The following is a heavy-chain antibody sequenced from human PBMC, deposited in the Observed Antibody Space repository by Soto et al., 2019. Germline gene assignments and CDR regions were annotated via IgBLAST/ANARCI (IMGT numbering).Heavy chain of an antibody. CDR1: GFSFSGYT. V-gene: IGHV3-23*01. J-gene: IGHJ4*02. Sequence: EVQLLESGGHLIQPGASLRLSCAASGFSFSGYTMNWVRQAQGKGLEWISGINGGGGTTYYADSVKGRFTISRDDSKNILYLQMNSPGAEDTAIYYCAKDRHPDGIWTFDYWGRGTLVTVSS. CDR3: AKDRHPDGIWTFDY. D-gene: IGHD3-9*01. CDR2: INGGGGTT.